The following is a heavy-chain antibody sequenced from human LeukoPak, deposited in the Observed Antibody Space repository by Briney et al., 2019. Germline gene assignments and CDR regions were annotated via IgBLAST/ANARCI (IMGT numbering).Heavy chain of an antibody. CDR1: GFTFSSYA. CDR3: ARPVTWELLSYFDY. Sequence: PSGGSLRLSCAASGFTFSSYAMHWVRQAPGKGLEWVAVISYDGSNKYYADSVKGRFTISGDNSKNTLYLQMNSLRAEDTAVYYCARPVTWELLSYFDYWGQGTLVTVSS. D-gene: IGHD1-26*01. J-gene: IGHJ4*02. V-gene: IGHV3-30-3*01. CDR2: ISYDGSNK.